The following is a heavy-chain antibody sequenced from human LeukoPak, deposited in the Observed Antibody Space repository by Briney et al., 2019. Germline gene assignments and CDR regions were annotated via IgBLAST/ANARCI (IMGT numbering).Heavy chain of an antibody. CDR1: GGSISSYY. D-gene: IGHD3-10*01. J-gene: IGHJ3*02. Sequence: SETLSLTCTVSGGSISSYYWSWIRQPPGKGLEWIGYIYHSGSTNYNPSLKSRVTISVDTSKHQFSLKLYSVTAADTAVYYCAGHASGSYLGAFDIWGRGTLVTVSS. CDR2: IYHSGST. CDR3: AGHASGSYLGAFDI. V-gene: IGHV4-59*01.